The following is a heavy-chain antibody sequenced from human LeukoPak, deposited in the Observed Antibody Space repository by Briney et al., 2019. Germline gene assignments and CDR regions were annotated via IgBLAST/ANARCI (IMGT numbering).Heavy chain of an antibody. D-gene: IGHD3-22*01. CDR1: GGTFSSYA. Sequence: ASVKVSCKASGGTFSSYAISWVRQAPGQGLEWMGRIIPIFGTANYAQKFQGRVTITTDESTSTAYMELSSLRSEDTAVYYCARDHYYDSTRGAPGWFDPWGQGTLVTVSS. V-gene: IGHV1-69*05. J-gene: IGHJ5*02. CDR2: IIPIFGTA. CDR3: ARDHYYDSTRGAPGWFDP.